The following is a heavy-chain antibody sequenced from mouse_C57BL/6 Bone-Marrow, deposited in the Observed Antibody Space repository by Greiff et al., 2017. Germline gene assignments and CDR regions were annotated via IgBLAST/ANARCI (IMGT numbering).Heavy chain of an antibody. Sequence: EVKLVESGGDLVKPGGSLKLSCAASGFTFSSYGMSWVRQTPDKRLEWVATISSGGSYTYYPDSVKGRFTISRDNAKNTLYLQMSSLKSEDTAMYYCARQAYYYGSSSYWYFDVWGTGTTVTVSS. V-gene: IGHV5-6*01. D-gene: IGHD1-1*01. CDR1: GFTFSSYG. J-gene: IGHJ1*03. CDR2: ISSGGSYT. CDR3: ARQAYYYGSSSYWYFDV.